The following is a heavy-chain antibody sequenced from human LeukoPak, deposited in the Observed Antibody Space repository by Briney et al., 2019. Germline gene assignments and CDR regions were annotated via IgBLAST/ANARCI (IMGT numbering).Heavy chain of an antibody. V-gene: IGHV3-21*04. J-gene: IGHJ4*02. D-gene: IGHD5-12*01. CDR1: GFTFSSYS. CDR2: ISSSSSYI. Sequence: GGSLRLSCAASGFTFSSYSMNWVRQAPGKGLEWVSSISSSSSYIYYADSVKGRFTISRDNAKNSLYLQMNSLRADDTAVYYCAKDRSHVDIVATQDYWGQGTLVTVSS. CDR3: AKDRSHVDIVATQDY.